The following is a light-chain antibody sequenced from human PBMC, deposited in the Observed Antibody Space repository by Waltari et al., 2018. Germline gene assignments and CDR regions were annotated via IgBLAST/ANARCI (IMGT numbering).Light chain of an antibody. CDR3: LLYYGAWV. V-gene: IGLV7-43*01. CDR2: STN. Sequence: QTVVTQESSLTVSPGGTVTLTCASSTGAVTTHYSPNLFQQKPGQAPRALIYSTNNKHSWTPARFSGSLLGGKAALTLSGVQPEDEAEYYCLLYYGAWVFGGGTKLTVL. CDR1: TGAVTTHYS. J-gene: IGLJ3*02.